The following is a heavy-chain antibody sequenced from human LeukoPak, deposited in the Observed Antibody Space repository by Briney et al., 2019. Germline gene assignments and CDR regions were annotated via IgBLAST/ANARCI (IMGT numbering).Heavy chain of an antibody. V-gene: IGHV3-64*02. Sequence: TGGSLRLSCAASGFSLSIFAMHWVRQAPGKQLEYVSAITSNGGSTYYADSVKGRFTISRDNSKNTLYLQMNSLRAEDTAVYYCARGGHDYGSYGAFDIWGQGTMVTVSS. CDR3: ARGGHDYGSYGAFDI. CDR2: ITSNGGST. J-gene: IGHJ3*02. D-gene: IGHD4-17*01. CDR1: GFSLSIFA.